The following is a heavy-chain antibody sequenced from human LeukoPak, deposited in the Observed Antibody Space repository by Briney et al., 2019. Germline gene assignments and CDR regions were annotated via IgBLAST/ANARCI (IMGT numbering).Heavy chain of an antibody. Sequence: PSETLPLTCTVSGGSISSYYWSWIRQPPGKGLEWIGYIYYSGSTNYNPSLKSRVTISVDTSKNQFSLKLSSVTAADTAVYYCAREVWDCSSTSCYKTDDYWGQGTLVTVSS. J-gene: IGHJ4*02. CDR3: AREVWDCSSTSCYKTDDY. CDR2: IYYSGST. CDR1: GGSISSYY. V-gene: IGHV4-59*12. D-gene: IGHD2-2*02.